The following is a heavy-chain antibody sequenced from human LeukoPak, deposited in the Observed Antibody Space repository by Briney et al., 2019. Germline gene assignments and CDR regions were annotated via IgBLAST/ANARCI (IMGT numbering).Heavy chain of an antibody. D-gene: IGHD3-10*01. CDR1: GSTLTTIS. Sequence: ASVKVSCTVSGSTLTTISIDWGRQAPGKGLEWMGSLSPRDGETFHAQKFQGRLTMTADTPTETAYMELSTLESGDTALYYCATGSMVYDFWGQGTLVTVSS. CDR2: LSPRDGET. CDR3: ATGSMVYDF. J-gene: IGHJ4*02. V-gene: IGHV1-24*01.